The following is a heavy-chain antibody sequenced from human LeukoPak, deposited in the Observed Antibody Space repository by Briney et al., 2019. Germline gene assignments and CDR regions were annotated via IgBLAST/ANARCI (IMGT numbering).Heavy chain of an antibody. CDR1: GFTFNNYA. J-gene: IGHJ6*03. D-gene: IGHD1-26*01. CDR2: INGNGAAT. CDR3: ANGLAASGNFLLRDYYYFIDV. V-gene: IGHV3-23*01. Sequence: GGSLRLSCVASGFTFNNYAMHWVRQAPGKGLEWVSTINGNGAATYYADSFKGRFLISRDYSKNTVYLRMNKLRVEDSGLYYCANGLAASGNFLLRDYYYFIDVWGKGTTVTVSS.